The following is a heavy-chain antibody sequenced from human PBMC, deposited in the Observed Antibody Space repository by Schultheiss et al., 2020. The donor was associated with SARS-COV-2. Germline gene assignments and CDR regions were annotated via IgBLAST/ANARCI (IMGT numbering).Heavy chain of an antibody. V-gene: IGHV3-23*01. D-gene: IGHD2-15*01. CDR1: GFTFSSYA. Sequence: GGSLRLSCAASGFTFSSYAMSWVRQAPGKGLEWVSSISVAGDDRTFYADSVKGRFTVSRDNSKNTLYLQMNSLRAEDTAVYYCARDIVVNSFDYWGQGTLVTVSS. CDR3: ARDIVVNSFDY. J-gene: IGHJ4*02. CDR2: ISVAGDDRT.